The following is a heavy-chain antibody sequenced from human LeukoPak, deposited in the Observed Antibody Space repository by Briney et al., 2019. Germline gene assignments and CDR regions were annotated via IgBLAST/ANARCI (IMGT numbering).Heavy chain of an antibody. J-gene: IGHJ6*02. Sequence: PGGSLRLSCAASGFTFSSYAMSWVRQAPGKGLEWVSAISGSGGSTYYADSVKGRFTISGDNSKNTLYLQMNSLRAEDTAVYYCARVAFYYYYGMDVWGQGTTVTVSS. CDR3: ARVAFYYYYGMDV. CDR1: GFTFSSYA. V-gene: IGHV3-23*01. CDR2: ISGSGGST.